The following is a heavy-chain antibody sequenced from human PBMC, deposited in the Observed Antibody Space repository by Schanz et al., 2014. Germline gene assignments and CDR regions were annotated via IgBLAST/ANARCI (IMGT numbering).Heavy chain of an antibody. CDR2: INTNTGNP. J-gene: IGHJ4*02. CDR3: TTETIAMAGTFSI. CDR1: GYTFPSYG. Sequence: QVQLVQSGSEVKKPGASVKVSCKASGYTFPSYGISWLRQAPGQGLEWMGWINTNTGNPTYAQGFTGRFVFSLDTSVSTAYLQISSLKAEDTAAYYCTTETIAMAGTFSIWGQGTLVTVSS. V-gene: IGHV7-4-1*02. D-gene: IGHD6-19*01.